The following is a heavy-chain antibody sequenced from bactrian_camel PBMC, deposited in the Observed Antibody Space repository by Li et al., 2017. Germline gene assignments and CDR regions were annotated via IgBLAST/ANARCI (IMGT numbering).Heavy chain of an antibody. J-gene: IGHJ4*01. V-gene: IGHV3S53*01. CDR1: GYTYSAHC. CDR2: IAGSGST. Sequence: VQLVESGGGSVQAGGSLRLSCAFSGYTYSAHCMGWFRQAPGKEREGVAVIAGSGSTGYADSVKGRFTISKDNAKNTLYLQMNSLKPEDTAMYYCAADSRWVCYSASWSEYNYWGQGTQVTVS. CDR3: AADSRWVCYSASWSEYNY. D-gene: IGHD1*01.